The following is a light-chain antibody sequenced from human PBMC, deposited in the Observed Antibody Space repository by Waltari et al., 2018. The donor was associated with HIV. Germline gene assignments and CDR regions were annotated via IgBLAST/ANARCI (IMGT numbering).Light chain of an antibody. CDR3: QQADSFPQT. V-gene: IGKV1-12*01. Sequence: DIQMTQSPSFVSASVGDSVTITCRASQGVSSWLAWYKQKPGRAPNRLIFATSDLESGVPSRFSGSGSGTHFTLTINSLQPEDVATYYCQQADSFPQTFGQGTKLEI. CDR1: QGVSSW. J-gene: IGKJ2*01. CDR2: ATS.